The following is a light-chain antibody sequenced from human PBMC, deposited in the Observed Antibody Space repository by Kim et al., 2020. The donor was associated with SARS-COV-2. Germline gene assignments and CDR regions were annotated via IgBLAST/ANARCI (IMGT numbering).Light chain of an antibody. Sequence: DIQMTQSPSSLSASVGDRLTITCQASQDINNYLNWYQQKPGKAPKLLIYDASLLETGVPTRFSGSGSGTDFTFTITSLQPDDIATYYCQQFEDLPSTFGGGTKVDIK. CDR3: QQFEDLPST. CDR2: DAS. J-gene: IGKJ4*01. CDR1: QDINNY. V-gene: IGKV1-33*01.